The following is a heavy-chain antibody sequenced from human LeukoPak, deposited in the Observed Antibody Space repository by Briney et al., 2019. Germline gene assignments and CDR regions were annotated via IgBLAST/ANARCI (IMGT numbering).Heavy chain of an antibody. V-gene: IGHV1-2*02. D-gene: IGHD3-3*01. J-gene: IGHJ4*02. Sequence: EASVKLSCKTSGYSFTAFYIHWVRQAPGQGLEWMAWIPPRRGDTNYAQKFQGRVTITRDTSISTAYLDLSSLRYDDTAVYYCASYDFWSCVAFDYWGQGTLVTVSS. CDR3: ASYDFWSCVAFDY. CDR1: GYSFTAFY. CDR2: IPPRRGDT.